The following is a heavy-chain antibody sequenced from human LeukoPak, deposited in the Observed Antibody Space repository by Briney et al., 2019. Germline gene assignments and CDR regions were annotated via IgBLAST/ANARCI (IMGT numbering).Heavy chain of an antibody. Sequence: PGGSLRLSCAASGFTFSSYGMHWVRQAPGKGLEWVAVISYDGSNKYYADSVKGRFTISRDNSKNTLYLQMNSLRAEDTAVYYCAKDIADILTPPKDWGYYYYYGMDVWGQGTTVTVSS. J-gene: IGHJ6*02. D-gene: IGHD3-9*01. V-gene: IGHV3-30*18. CDR2: ISYDGSNK. CDR3: AKDIADILTPPKDWGYYYYYGMDV. CDR1: GFTFSSYG.